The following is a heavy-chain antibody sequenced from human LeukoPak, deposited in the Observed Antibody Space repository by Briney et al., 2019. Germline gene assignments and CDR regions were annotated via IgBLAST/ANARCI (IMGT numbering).Heavy chain of an antibody. CDR3: ARAPRRGERFDP. CDR1: GYTFTSYD. J-gene: IGHJ5*02. D-gene: IGHD3-10*01. V-gene: IGHV1-8*01. CDR2: MNPISGDT. Sequence: GGSVKVSCKASGYTFTSYDVNWVRQATGQGLEWMGWMNPISGDTGYALKFQGRVTMSRNTSISTAYMELGSLRSEDTAVYYCARAPRRGERFDPWGQGTLVTVSS.